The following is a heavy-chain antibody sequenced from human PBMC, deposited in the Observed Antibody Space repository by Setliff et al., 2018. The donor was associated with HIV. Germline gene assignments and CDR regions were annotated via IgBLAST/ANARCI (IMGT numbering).Heavy chain of an antibody. CDR3: ATMGRRGWFIDY. D-gene: IGHD6-19*01. Sequence: PSETLSLTCSVSGGSISSSTYYWGWIRQHPGKGLEWIGDIFYTGSTYYNPSLKSRVTTSVEKSKNQFSLKLSSVTAADTAVYYCATMGRRGWFIDYWGQGTLVTVSS. J-gene: IGHJ4*02. CDR1: GGSISSSTYY. V-gene: IGHV4-39*01. CDR2: IFYTGST.